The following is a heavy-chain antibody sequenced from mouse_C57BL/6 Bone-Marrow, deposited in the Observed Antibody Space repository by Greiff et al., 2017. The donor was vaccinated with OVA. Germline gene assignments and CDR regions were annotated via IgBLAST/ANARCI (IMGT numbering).Heavy chain of an antibody. CDR3: AREGAWFAY. CDR1: GYTFTSYW. Sequence: QVQLKQPGAELVRPGTSVKLSCKASGYTFTSYWMHWVKQRPGQGLEWIGVIDPSDSYTNYNQKFKGKATLTVDTSSSTAYMQLSSLTSEDSAVYYCAREGAWFAYWGQGTLVTVSA. J-gene: IGHJ3*01. CDR2: IDPSDSYT. V-gene: IGHV1-59*01.